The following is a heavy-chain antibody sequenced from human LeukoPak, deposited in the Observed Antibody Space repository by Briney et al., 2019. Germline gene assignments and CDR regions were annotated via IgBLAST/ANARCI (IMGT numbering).Heavy chain of an antibody. D-gene: IGHD3-22*01. CDR3: AKAFYSSGNSFLIDY. J-gene: IGHJ4*02. V-gene: IGHV3-30*18. CDR2: ISDDGSNK. CDR1: GFTFSTYG. Sequence: PGRSLRLSCAASGFTFSTYGMHWVRQTPDKGLEWVEVISDDGSNKYYADSVKGRFTISRDNSKDTLYLQMNSLRPEDTAVYYCAKAFYSSGNSFLIDYWGQGTLVTVSS.